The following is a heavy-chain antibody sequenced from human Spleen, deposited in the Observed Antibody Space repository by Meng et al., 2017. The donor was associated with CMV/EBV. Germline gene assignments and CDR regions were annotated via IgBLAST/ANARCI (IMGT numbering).Heavy chain of an antibody. Sequence: GGSLRLSCAASGFTFSSYGMHWVRQAPGKGLEWVAFIRYDGSNKYFADSVMGRFTISRDNAKKTLYLQMNSLRAEDTAVYYCARDKNFDWLEDSFDIWGQGTTVTVSS. CDR1: GFTFSSYG. J-gene: IGHJ3*02. CDR2: IRYDGSNK. V-gene: IGHV3-30*02. D-gene: IGHD3-9*01. CDR3: ARDKNFDWLEDSFDI.